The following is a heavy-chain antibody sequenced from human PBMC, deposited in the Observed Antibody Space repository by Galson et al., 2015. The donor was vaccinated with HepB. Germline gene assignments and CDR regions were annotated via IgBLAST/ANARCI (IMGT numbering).Heavy chain of an antibody. Sequence: SLRLSCAASGFTFSSYNTNWVRQPPGKGLEWVSYISTSSSTIYYADSVKGRFTISSDNAENSLYLQMNSLRADDTAVYYCARGMTGYSRGAFDYWGQGTLVTVSS. J-gene: IGHJ4*02. V-gene: IGHV3-48*04. CDR2: ISTSSSTI. CDR1: GFTFSSYN. D-gene: IGHD3-9*01. CDR3: ARGMTGYSRGAFDY.